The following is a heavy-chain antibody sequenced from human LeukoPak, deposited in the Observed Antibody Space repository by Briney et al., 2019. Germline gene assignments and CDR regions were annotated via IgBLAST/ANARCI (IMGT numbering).Heavy chain of an antibody. V-gene: IGHV1-69*06. Sequence: SVKVSCKASGGTFSSYAISWVRQAHGQGLEWMGGIIPIFGTANYAQKFQGRVTITADKSTSTAYMELSSLRSEDTAVYYCASRELGYCSGGSCSLDFDYWGQGTLVTVSS. CDR3: ASRELGYCSGGSCSLDFDY. CDR1: GGTFSSYA. CDR2: IIPIFGTA. J-gene: IGHJ4*02. D-gene: IGHD2-15*01.